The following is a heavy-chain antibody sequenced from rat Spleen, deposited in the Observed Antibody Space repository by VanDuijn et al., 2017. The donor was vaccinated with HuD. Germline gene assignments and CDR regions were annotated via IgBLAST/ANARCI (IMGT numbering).Heavy chain of an antibody. V-gene: IGHV5-27*01. D-gene: IGHD1-1*01. J-gene: IGHJ2*01. CDR3: TTMVG. CDR2: ISSGGDST. Sequence: EVQLVESDGGLVQPGRSLKLSCAASGFTFSSFPMAWVRQAPKKGLEWVASISSGGDSTYYRDSVKGRFTVSRDDAKTSLYLQMDSLRSEDTATYYCTTMVGWGQGVVVTVSS. CDR1: GFTFSSFP.